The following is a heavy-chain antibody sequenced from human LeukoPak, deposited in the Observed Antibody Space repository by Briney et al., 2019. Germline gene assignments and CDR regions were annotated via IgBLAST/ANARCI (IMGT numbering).Heavy chain of an antibody. D-gene: IGHD4-11*01. J-gene: IGHJ4*02. Sequence: PGGSLRLSCAASGFTFSDSWMGWVRQAPGKGLEWVANIKPDGSQKYYVDSVKGRFTLSRDNAKNSLYLQMISLRADDTAVYYCARGHTVRSDYWGQGTLLTVSS. V-gene: IGHV3-7*04. CDR2: IKPDGSQK. CDR1: GFTFSDSW. CDR3: ARGHTVRSDY.